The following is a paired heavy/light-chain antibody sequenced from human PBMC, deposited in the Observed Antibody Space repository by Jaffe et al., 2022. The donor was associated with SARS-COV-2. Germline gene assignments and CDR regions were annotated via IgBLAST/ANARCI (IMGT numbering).Heavy chain of an antibody. Sequence: QVQLVQSGAEVKKPGASVMLSCKASGYTFANYAIHWLRQAPGQRLEWMTWINAGNGDARYSQKFQGRVTITRDTSASTAYMELSSLRSEDTAVYYCARGRWSATGKQYYLDYWGQGTLVTVSS. CDR3: ARGRWSATGKQYYLDY. J-gene: IGHJ4*02. V-gene: IGHV1-3*01. CDR1: GYTFANYA. D-gene: IGHD3-9*01. CDR2: INAGNGDA.
Light chain of an antibody. V-gene: IGKV1-5*03. CDR3: QEYNNYST. Sequence: DIQMTQSPSTLSASVGDRVTITCRASQSISSWLAWYQQKPGKAPKLLIYKASSLESGVPSRFSGSGSGTEFTLTISSLQPDDFATYYCQEYNNYSTFGQGTKVEIK. CDR2: KAS. CDR1: QSISSW. J-gene: IGKJ1*01.